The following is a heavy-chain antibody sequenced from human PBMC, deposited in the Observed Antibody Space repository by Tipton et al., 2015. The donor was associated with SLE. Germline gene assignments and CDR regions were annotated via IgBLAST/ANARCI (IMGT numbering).Heavy chain of an antibody. CDR1: RGTFSNYA. V-gene: IGHV1-69*01. D-gene: IGHD3-10*01. Sequence: QLVQSGGEVKKPGSSVKVSCKASRGTFSNYAISWVRQAPGQGLEWMGGIIPVLGTPSYAQKFQGRVTITADESTTTAYMDLGSLRSEDTALYYCARANSEYYYGSGTYYGEYLQHWGQGTPVTVSS. J-gene: IGHJ1*01. CDR2: IIPVLGTP. CDR3: ARANSEYYYGSGTYYGEYLQH.